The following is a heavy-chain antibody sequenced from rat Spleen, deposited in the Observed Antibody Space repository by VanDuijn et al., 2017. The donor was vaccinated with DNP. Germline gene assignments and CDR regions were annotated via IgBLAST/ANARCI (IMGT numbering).Heavy chain of an antibody. Sequence: EVKLVESGGGLVQPGRSLKLSCAASGFNFNDYWMGWVRQAPKKGLEWVATISNDGSSTYYRDFVKGRFIISRNNAKSTLYLQVNSLRSEDTASYYCTRQLGLDYWGQGVMVTVSS. CDR2: ISNDGSST. D-gene: IGHD5-1*01. V-gene: IGHV5-7*01. CDR3: TRQLGLDY. CDR1: GFNFNDYW. J-gene: IGHJ2*01.